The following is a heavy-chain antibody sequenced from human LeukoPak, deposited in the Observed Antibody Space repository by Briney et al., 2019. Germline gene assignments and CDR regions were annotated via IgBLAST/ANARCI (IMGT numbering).Heavy chain of an antibody. J-gene: IGHJ4*02. CDR2: NRGGGGTT. D-gene: IGHD3-22*01. Sequence: PGGALRLSCTASGFIFSINAMSWVRQTPGKGLEGVSGNRGGGGTTDYADSVKGRFTISRDNSKNTFYLHMNSLRVEDTALYYCARILDDAGYYAPAMWGQGTLVTVSS. V-gene: IGHV3-23*01. CDR3: ARILDDAGYYAPAM. CDR1: GFIFSINA.